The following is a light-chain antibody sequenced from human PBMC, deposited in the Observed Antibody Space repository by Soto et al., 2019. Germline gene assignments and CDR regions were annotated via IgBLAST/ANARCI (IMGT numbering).Light chain of an antibody. CDR2: RAS. Sequence: DIQMTQSPSSVSASVGDTVIITCRASQDISSGLAWYQRRPGKAPKLLIYRASSLQSGVPSRFRGSGSGTDFTLTISSLQPEDFAAYYCLQANSFPLTFGGGTKVEIK. CDR3: LQANSFPLT. V-gene: IGKV1D-12*01. J-gene: IGKJ4*01. CDR1: QDISSG.